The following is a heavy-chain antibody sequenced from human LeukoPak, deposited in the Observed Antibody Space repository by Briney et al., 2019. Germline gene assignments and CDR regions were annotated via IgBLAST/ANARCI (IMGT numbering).Heavy chain of an antibody. Sequence: GGSLRLSCAASGFTFSDYYMSWLRLAPGKGLEWVSYISSSGSTIYYADSVKGRFTISRDNAKNSLYLQMNSLRAEDTAIYYCTRVGYIDEGIDYWGQGTLVTVSS. V-gene: IGHV3-11*04. J-gene: IGHJ4*02. CDR2: ISSSGSTI. CDR1: GFTFSDYY. CDR3: TRVGYIDEGIDY. D-gene: IGHD5-24*01.